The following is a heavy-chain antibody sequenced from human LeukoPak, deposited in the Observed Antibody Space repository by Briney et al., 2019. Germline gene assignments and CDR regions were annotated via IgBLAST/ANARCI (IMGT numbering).Heavy chain of an antibody. V-gene: IGHV3-48*03. Sequence: SGGSLRLSCAASGFTFSTYEMNWVRQAPGKGLEWVSYISSSGSTIYYADSVEGRSTISRDNAKNSLYLQMNSLRAEDTAVYYCARSPLRFLEWLLYYFDYWGQGTLVTVSS. CDR1: GFTFSTYE. D-gene: IGHD3-3*01. J-gene: IGHJ4*02. CDR2: ISSSGSTI. CDR3: ARSPLRFLEWLLYYFDY.